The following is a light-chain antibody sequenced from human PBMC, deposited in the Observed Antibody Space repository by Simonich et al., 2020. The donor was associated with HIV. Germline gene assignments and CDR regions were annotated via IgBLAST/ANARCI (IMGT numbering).Light chain of an antibody. Sequence: EIVLTQSPGTLSLSPGERATLSCRASQSVSSSYLAWYQQKPGLAPRLLIHDASSRAPSIPDRFSGSGSGTDFTLTISRLEPEDFAVYYCQQYGSSPLTFGGGTKVEIK. CDR1: QSVSSSY. CDR2: DAS. V-gene: IGKV3D-20*01. J-gene: IGKJ4*01. CDR3: QQYGSSPLT.